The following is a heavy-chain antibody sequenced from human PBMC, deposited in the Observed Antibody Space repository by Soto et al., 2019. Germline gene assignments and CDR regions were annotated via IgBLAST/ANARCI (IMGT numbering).Heavy chain of an antibody. J-gene: IGHJ4*02. V-gene: IGHV3-30*03. CDR3: TRAAIRGELLEY. CDR2: ISYDGSNK. CDR1: GFTFSSYG. Sequence: GGSLRLSCAASGFTFSSYGMHWVRQAPGKGLEWVAVISYDGSNKYYADSVKGRFTISRDNSKNTLNLQMNSLRVEDTAVYYCTRAAIRGELLEYWGQGTQVTVSS. D-gene: IGHD1-26*01.